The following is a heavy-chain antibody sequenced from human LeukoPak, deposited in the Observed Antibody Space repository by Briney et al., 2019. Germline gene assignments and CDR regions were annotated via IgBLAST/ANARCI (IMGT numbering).Heavy chain of an antibody. CDR1: GVSITTYY. CDR2: IYSSGST. J-gene: IGHJ2*01. CDR3: ARVAQNLERIAVAGTSEWRANWYFDL. D-gene: IGHD6-19*01. Sequence: PSETLSLTCTVSGVSITTYYWSWIRQPAGKGLEGIGRIYSSGSTNYNPSLKSRVTISVDTSKNQFSLTLRPVTAAATAVYYCARVAQNLERIAVAGTSEWRANWYFDLWGRGTLVTVSS. V-gene: IGHV4-4*07.